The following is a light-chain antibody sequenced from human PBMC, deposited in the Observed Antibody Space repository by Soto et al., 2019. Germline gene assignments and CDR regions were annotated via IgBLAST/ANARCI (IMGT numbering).Light chain of an antibody. Sequence: EIVLTQSPATLSLSPGERATLYCRASQSVSSYLAWYQQKSGQAPRLLIYDASNRATGIPARFSGSGSGTDFTLTISSLEPKDFAVYYCQQGGTFGQGTRLEMK. CDR3: QQGGT. J-gene: IGKJ5*01. CDR2: DAS. CDR1: QSVSSY. V-gene: IGKV3-11*01.